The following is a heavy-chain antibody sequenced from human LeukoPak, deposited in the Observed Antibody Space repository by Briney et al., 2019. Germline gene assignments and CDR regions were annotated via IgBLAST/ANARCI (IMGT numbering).Heavy chain of an antibody. V-gene: IGHV1-8*01. CDR3: ARVPSYNGGEGFYFYGLDV. CDR2: MNPNSGNT. J-gene: IGHJ6*02. Sequence: ASVKVSCKASGYTFSSYDINWVRQAPGQGLEWMGWMNPNSGNTGYAQKLQGRVTVTRDTSISTAYMELSSPACEDTAVYYCARVPSYNGGEGFYFYGLDVWGHGTTVTVSS. CDR1: GYTFSSYD. D-gene: IGHD2-21*01.